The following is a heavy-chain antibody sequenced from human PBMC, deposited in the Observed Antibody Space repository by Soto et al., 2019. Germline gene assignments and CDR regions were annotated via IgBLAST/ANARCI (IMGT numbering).Heavy chain of an antibody. V-gene: IGHV1-8*01. J-gene: IGHJ6*02. CDR1: GYTFTSYD. D-gene: IGHD2-2*01. CDR3: ARNCISTRCYVDYYYYGMDV. CDR2: MNPNSGNT. Sequence: QVQLVQSGAEVKKPGASVKVSCKASGYTFTSYDINWVRQATGQGLEWMGWMNPNSGNTGYAQKFQGRVTMTRNTSISTPSTELGILSSGDKAVYYCARNCISTRCYVDYYYYGMDVWGQGTTVTVSS.